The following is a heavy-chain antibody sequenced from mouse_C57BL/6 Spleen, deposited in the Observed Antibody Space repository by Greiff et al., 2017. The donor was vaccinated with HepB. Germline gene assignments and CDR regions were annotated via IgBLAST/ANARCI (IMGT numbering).Heavy chain of an antibody. CDR1: GYTFTSYW. CDR2: IYPSDSET. D-gene: IGHD1-3*01. Sequence: VQLQQSGAELVRPGSSVKLSCKASGYTFTSYWMDWVKQRPGQGLEWIGNIYPSDSETHYNQKFKDKATLTVDTSSSTAYMQLSSLTSEDSAVYFCARSLYSVFDYWGQGTTLTVSS. J-gene: IGHJ2*01. V-gene: IGHV1-61*01. CDR3: ARSLYSVFDY.